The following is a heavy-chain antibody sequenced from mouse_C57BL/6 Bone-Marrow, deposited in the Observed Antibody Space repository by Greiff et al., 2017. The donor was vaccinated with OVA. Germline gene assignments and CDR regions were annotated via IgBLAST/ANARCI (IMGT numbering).Heavy chain of an antibody. CDR2: IDPSDSYT. CDR3: ASSPLLLHAMYY. CDR1: GYTFTSYW. V-gene: IGHV1-69*01. D-gene: IGHD1-1*01. Sequence: QVQLQQPGAELVMPGASVKLSCKASGYTFTSYWMHWVKQRPGQGLEWIGEIDPSDSYTNYNQKFKGKSTLTVDKSSSTAYMQLSSLTSEDSAVYYCASSPLLLHAMYYWGQGTSVTVSS. J-gene: IGHJ4*01.